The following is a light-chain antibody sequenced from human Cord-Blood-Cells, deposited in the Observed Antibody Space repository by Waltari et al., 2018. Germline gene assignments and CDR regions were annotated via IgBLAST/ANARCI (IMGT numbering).Light chain of an antibody. CDR2: GAS. CDR1: QSVSSSY. CDR3: QQYGSSRT. J-gene: IGKJ1*01. V-gene: IGKV3-20*01. Sequence: EIVLTQSPGTLSLSPGERATLSCMASQSVSSSYLAWYQQKPGQAPRLLIYGASSRATGIPDGFSGSGSRTDYTLTISRLEPEDFAVYYCQQYGSSRTFGQGTKVEI.